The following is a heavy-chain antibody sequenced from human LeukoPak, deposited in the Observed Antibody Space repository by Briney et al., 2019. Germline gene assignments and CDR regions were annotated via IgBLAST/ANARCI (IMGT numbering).Heavy chain of an antibody. CDR3: AELGITMIGGV. J-gene: IGHJ6*04. D-gene: IGHD3-10*02. Sequence: GGSLRLSCAASGFTSSSYGMSWVRQAPGKGLEWVSAISGSGGSTYYADSVKGRFTISRGNAKNSLYLQMNSLRAEDTAVYYCAELGITMIGGVWGKGTTVTISS. V-gene: IGHV3-23*01. CDR2: ISGSGGST. CDR1: GFTSSSYG.